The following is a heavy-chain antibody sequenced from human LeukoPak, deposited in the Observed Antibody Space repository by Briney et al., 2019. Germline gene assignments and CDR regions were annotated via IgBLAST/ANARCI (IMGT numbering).Heavy chain of an antibody. V-gene: IGHV3-23*01. J-gene: IGHJ4*02. CDR2: ISGSGGST. Sequence: GGSLRLFCAASGFTFSTYAMTWVRQAPGKGLEWVSGISGSGGSTYYADSVKGRFTISRDNSKNTLYLQMNSLRAEDTAVYYCAKAFIEDYYDSSGTFDYWGQGTLVTVSS. D-gene: IGHD3-22*01. CDR1: GFTFSTYA. CDR3: AKAFIEDYYDSSGTFDY.